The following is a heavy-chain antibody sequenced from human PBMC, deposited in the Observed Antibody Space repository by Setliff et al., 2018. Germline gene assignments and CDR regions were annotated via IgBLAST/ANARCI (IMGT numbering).Heavy chain of an antibody. CDR3: ARGSRIAGRAIDF. CDR1: GYIFTSYG. J-gene: IGHJ4*02. D-gene: IGHD6-6*01. CDR2: INNYNFNT. Sequence: ASVKVSCKTSGYIFTSYGISWVRQAPGQGLEWMGWINNYNFNTNYAQKLQGRVTMTIDTSTSTAYMELRSLRSDDTAVYYCARGSRIAGRAIDFWGQGTLVTVSS. V-gene: IGHV1-18*01.